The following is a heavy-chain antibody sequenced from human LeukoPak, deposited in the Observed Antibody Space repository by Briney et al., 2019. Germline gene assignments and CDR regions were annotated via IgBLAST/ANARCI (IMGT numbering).Heavy chain of an antibody. CDR1: GYTFTSYD. D-gene: IGHD2-15*01. V-gene: IGHV1-8*01. CDR3: ASPAKGRRGGFDP. Sequence: ASVNVSCKASGYTFTSYDINWVRQATGQGLEWMGWMNPNSGNTGYAQKFQGRVTMTRNTSISTAYMELSSPRSEDTAVYYCASPAKGRRGGFDPWGQGTLVTVSS. CDR2: MNPNSGNT. J-gene: IGHJ5*02.